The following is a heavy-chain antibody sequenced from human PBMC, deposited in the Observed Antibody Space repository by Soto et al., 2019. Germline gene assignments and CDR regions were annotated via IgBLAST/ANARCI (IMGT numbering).Heavy chain of an antibody. Sequence: GASVKVSCKASGYTFTSYGISWVRQAPGQGLEWMGWISAYNGNTNYAQKLQGRVTMTTDTSTSTAYMELRSLRSDDTAVYYCARCHPPPPGGYFDWLLGYYYYYMDVWGKGTTVTVSS. CDR2: ISAYNGNT. D-gene: IGHD3-9*01. V-gene: IGHV1-18*01. CDR3: ARCHPPPPGGYFDWLLGYYYYYMDV. J-gene: IGHJ6*03. CDR1: GYTFTSYG.